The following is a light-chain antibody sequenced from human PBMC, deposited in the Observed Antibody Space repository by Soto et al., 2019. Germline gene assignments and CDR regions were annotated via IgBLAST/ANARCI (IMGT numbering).Light chain of an antibody. Sequence: DIQMTQSPSTLSASVGDRVTVTCRASQSISSWLAWYQQKPGKAPKLLIYDASSLESGVPSRFSGSGSGTDFTLTIGSLQPEDFATYYCQQYNSYSWTFGQGTKVDIK. V-gene: IGKV1-5*01. CDR1: QSISSW. CDR3: QQYNSYSWT. J-gene: IGKJ1*01. CDR2: DAS.